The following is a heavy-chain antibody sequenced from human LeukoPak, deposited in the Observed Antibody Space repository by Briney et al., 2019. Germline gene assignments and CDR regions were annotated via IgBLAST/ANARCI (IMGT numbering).Heavy chain of an antibody. CDR1: GYNFNTYW. CDR2: IYPDDSDT. V-gene: IGHV5-51*01. J-gene: IGHJ2*01. Sequence: GESLKISCQGSGYNFNTYWLAWVRQMPGKGLEWMGIIYPDDSDTRYSPSSQGQVTISADKSITTAHLQWSSLKASDTAIYYCARRAGSLWYFDVWGRGTLVTVSS. CDR3: ARRAGSLWYFDV. D-gene: IGHD6-19*01.